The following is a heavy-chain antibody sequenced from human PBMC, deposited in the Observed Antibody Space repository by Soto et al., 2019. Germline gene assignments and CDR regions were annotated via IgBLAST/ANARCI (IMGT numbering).Heavy chain of an antibody. CDR2: IIPIFGTA. V-gene: IGHV1-69*01. D-gene: IGHD2-8*01. J-gene: IGHJ6*02. Sequence: QVQLVQSGAEVKKPGSSVKVSCKASGGTFSSYAISWVRQAPGQGLEWMGGIIPIFGTANYAQKFQGRVTITAAESTSTAYMELSSLRSEDKAVYYCARGLGYCTNGVCQNYYYYGMDVWGQGTTVTVSS. CDR1: GGTFSSYA. CDR3: ARGLGYCTNGVCQNYYYYGMDV.